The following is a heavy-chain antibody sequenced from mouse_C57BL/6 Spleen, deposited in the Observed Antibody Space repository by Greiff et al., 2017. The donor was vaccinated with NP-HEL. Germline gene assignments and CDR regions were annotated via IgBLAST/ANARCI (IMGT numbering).Heavy chain of an antibody. J-gene: IGHJ2*01. V-gene: IGHV1-81*01. CDR1: GYTFTSYG. Sequence: QVQLKESGAELARPGASVKLSCKASGYTFTSYGISWVKQRTGQGLEWIGEIYPRSGNTYYNEKFKGKATLTADKSSSTAYMELRSLTSEDSAVYFCARSPSGNYFDYWGQGTTLTVSS. CDR3: ARSPSGNYFDY. CDR2: IYPRSGNT. D-gene: IGHD3-1*01.